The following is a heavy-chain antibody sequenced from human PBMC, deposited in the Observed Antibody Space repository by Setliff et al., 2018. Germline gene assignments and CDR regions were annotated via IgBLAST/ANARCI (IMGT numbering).Heavy chain of an antibody. CDR3: ARVALVVVIRNAFDT. Sequence: SETLSLTCSVSGDSINSGTYYWGWIRQPPGKGLEWIGSIDHSGSTHYNPSLKSRVTISVDTAKNQFSLKLSSVTAADTAVYYCARVALVVVIRNAFDTWGQGTMVTVSS. J-gene: IGHJ3*02. D-gene: IGHD2-21*01. V-gene: IGHV4-39*07. CDR1: GDSINSGTYY. CDR2: IDHSGST.